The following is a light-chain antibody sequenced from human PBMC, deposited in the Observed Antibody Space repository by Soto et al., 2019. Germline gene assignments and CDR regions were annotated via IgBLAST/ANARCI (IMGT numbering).Light chain of an antibody. CDR3: QHYNHWLWT. V-gene: IGKV3-15*01. CDR1: QSVSSD. CDR2: GAS. J-gene: IGKJ1*01. Sequence: EIVMTQSPSTLSVSPGERATVSCRASQSVSSDLGWYQQKPGQAPRLLIYGASTRATGIPARFSGSGSGTEFTLTISSLQSEDSAVYYCQHYNHWLWTFGQGTKVDIK.